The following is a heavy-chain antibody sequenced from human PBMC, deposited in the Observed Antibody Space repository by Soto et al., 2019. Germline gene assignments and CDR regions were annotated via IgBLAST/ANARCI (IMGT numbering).Heavy chain of an antibody. CDR3: ARDRLRGYDSSGFYS. Sequence: ASVKVSCKGSEYTFTSYGIHWVRQAPGQRLEWMGWINPSDGNRNFAQKFEDRVTMTTATSTNTVFLELRSLKSDDTAIYYCARDRLRGYDSSGFYSWGQGTMVTVSS. CDR1: EYTFTSYG. V-gene: IGHV1-18*01. CDR2: INPSDGNR. D-gene: IGHD3-22*01. J-gene: IGHJ4*02.